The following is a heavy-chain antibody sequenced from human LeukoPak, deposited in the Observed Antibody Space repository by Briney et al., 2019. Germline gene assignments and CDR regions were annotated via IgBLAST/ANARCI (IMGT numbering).Heavy chain of an antibody. D-gene: IGHD3-16*01. CDR1: GFTFSSYW. J-gene: IGHJ3*02. Sequence: GGSLRLSCAASGFTFSSYWMSWVRQAPGKGLEWVANIKQDGSEKYYVDSVKGRFTISRDNAKNSLYLQMNSLRAEDTAVYYCAKDPVNWGQDSGTFDIWGQGTMVTVSS. V-gene: IGHV3-7*03. CDR2: IKQDGSEK. CDR3: AKDPVNWGQDSGTFDI.